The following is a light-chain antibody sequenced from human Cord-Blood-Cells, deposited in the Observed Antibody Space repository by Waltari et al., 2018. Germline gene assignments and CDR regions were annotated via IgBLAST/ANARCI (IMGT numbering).Light chain of an antibody. Sequence: QSALTQPASVSGSPGQSITISCTGTSSEVGSYNLVSWYQQHPGKAPKLMIYEGSKRPSGVSNRFSGSKSGNTASLTISGLQAEDEADYYCCSYAGSSTWVFGGGTKLTLL. J-gene: IGLJ3*02. CDR1: SSEVGSYNL. CDR3: CSYAGSSTWV. V-gene: IGLV2-23*01. CDR2: EGS.